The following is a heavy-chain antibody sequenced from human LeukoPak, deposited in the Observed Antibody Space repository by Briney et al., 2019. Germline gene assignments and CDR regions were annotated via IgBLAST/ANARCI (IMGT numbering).Heavy chain of an antibody. J-gene: IGHJ4*02. CDR1: GFNFGIYG. CDR2: MWDDGTNE. D-gene: IGHD2-15*01. Sequence: GTSLGLSCTASGFNFGIYGMHWVRQAPGKGLEWVAVMWDDGTNEYYVESVKGRFTISRDNGKSTLYLQMSSLRVEDTAVYYCARVGSCSGGGCSPFDYWGQGTLVTVSS. V-gene: IGHV3-33*01. CDR3: ARVGSCSGGGCSPFDY.